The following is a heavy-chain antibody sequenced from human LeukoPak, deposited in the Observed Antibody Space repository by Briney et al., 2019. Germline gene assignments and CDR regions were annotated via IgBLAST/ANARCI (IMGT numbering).Heavy chain of an antibody. CDR3: ARDKHHLVQGYYFDY. Sequence: PGGSLRLSCEASGFIFSDYNMNWVRQAPGKGLEWLSFIDSSSSTIYYADSVKGRFAISRDNAKNSLFLQMDSLRAEDTALYYCARDKHHLVQGYYFDYWGQGTLVTVSS. CDR2: IDSSSSTI. CDR1: GFIFSDYN. J-gene: IGHJ4*02. V-gene: IGHV3-48*04. D-gene: IGHD6-13*01.